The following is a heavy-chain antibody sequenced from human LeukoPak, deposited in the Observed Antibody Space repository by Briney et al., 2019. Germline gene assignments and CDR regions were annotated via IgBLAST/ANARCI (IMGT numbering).Heavy chain of an antibody. Sequence: GASVKVSCKASGGTFSSYAISWVRQAPGQGLEWMGWISAYNGNTNYAQKLQGRVTMTTDTSTSTAYMELRSLRSDDTAVYYCARDNRNWFDPWGQGTLVTVSS. CDR2: ISAYNGNT. CDR1: GGTFSSYA. CDR3: ARDNRNWFDP. J-gene: IGHJ5*02. V-gene: IGHV1-18*01. D-gene: IGHD2/OR15-2a*01.